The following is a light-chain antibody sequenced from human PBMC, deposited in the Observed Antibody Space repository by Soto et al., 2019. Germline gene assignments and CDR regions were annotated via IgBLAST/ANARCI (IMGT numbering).Light chain of an antibody. V-gene: IGKV3-20*01. Sequence: EIVLTQSPGTLSLSPGERATLSCRASQSVSSYLAWYQQKPGQAPRLLIFAASSRATGIPDRFSGSGSGTDFTLTISRLETEDFAVYYCQQYGSSPPNFGGGTKVEIK. CDR2: AAS. CDR1: QSVSSY. J-gene: IGKJ4*01. CDR3: QQYGSSPPN.